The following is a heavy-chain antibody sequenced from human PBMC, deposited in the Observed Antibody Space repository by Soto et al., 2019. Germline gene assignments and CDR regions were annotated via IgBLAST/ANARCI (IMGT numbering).Heavy chain of an antibody. V-gene: IGHV3-21*01. CDR1: VCTFGSYS. CDR3: ARVHYHDILTAYSTNWLDT. D-gene: IGHD3-9*01. CDR2: ISSSSSYI. J-gene: IGHJ5*02. Sequence: PWLSXRLSGSSGVCTFGSYSSNLFRHAPGKGLELVSSISSSSSYIYYADSVKGRLTISRDNAKNSLYLQMNSLRAEDTAVYYCARVHYHDILTAYSTNWLDTCGQGTLV.